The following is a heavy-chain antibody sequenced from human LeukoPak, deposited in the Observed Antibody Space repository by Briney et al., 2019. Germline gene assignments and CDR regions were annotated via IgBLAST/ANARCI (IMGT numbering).Heavy chain of an antibody. CDR3: ARKYGSNAGYFDY. CDR1: GDSISSFY. Sequence: SETLSLTCTVSGDSISSFYWGWVRQPPGKGLEWIGNSYHSGTSYYNPSLKSRVSISVDTSKNQFSLKLRSVTAADTAVYYCARKYGSNAGYFDYWGQGALVTVSS. J-gene: IGHJ4*02. V-gene: IGHV4-38-2*02. CDR2: SYHSGTS. D-gene: IGHD4-23*01.